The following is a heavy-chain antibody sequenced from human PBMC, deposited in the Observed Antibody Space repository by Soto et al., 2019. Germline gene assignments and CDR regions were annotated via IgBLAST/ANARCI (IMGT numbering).Heavy chain of an antibody. D-gene: IGHD3-22*01. V-gene: IGHV3-30-3*01. CDR1: GFTFSTYS. CDR2: ISYVGNDE. CDR3: ARAKNYYDSSGRWYPDL. Sequence: QVQLVESGGGVVQPGRSLRLSCAASGFTFSTYSMHWVRQAPGKGLEWVAVISYVGNDESYADSVKGRFTISRDNSKNTLFLHMDSLRDEDTAVYYCARAKNYYDSSGRWYPDLWGRGTLVTVSS. J-gene: IGHJ2*01.